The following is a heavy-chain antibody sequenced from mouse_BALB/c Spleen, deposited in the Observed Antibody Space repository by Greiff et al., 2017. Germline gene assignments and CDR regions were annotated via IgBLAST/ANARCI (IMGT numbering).Heavy chain of an antibody. D-gene: IGHD1-2*01. CDR1: GYNFTSYW. Sequence: QVQLKQPGAELVKPGTSVKLSCKASGYNFTSYWINWVKLRPGQGLEWIGDIYPGSGSTNYNEKFKSKATLTVDTSSSTAYMQLSSLASEDSALYYCARSDYYGYQAWFAYWGQGTLVTVSA. J-gene: IGHJ3*01. V-gene: IGHV1-55*01. CDR3: ARSDYYGYQAWFAY. CDR2: IYPGSGST.